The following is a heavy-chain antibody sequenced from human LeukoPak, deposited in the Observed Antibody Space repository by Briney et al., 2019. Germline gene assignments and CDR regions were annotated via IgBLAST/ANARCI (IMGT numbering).Heavy chain of an antibody. J-gene: IGHJ6*03. CDR1: GYTFTGYY. Sequence: ASVKVSCKASGYTFTGYYMHWVRQAPGQGLEWMGWINPNSGATNYAQKFQGRVTMTRGTSISTAYMDLSRLRSGDTAVYYCARADYGDYLDYYYMDVWGKGTTVTISS. CDR3: ARADYGDYLDYYYMDV. CDR2: INPNSGAT. D-gene: IGHD4-17*01. V-gene: IGHV1-2*02.